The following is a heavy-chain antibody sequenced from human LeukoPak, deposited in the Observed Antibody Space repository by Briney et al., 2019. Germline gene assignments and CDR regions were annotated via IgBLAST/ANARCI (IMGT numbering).Heavy chain of an antibody. Sequence: GASVKVSCKASGYTFTGCYMHWVRQAPGQGLEWMGWINPNSGGTNSAQKFQGRVTMTRDTSISTAYMELSRLKSDDTAVYYCARGSGGGNYYSNWFDPWGQGTLVTVSS. V-gene: IGHV1-2*02. CDR1: GYTFTGCY. CDR3: ARGSGGGNYYSNWFDP. D-gene: IGHD1-26*01. CDR2: INPNSGGT. J-gene: IGHJ5*02.